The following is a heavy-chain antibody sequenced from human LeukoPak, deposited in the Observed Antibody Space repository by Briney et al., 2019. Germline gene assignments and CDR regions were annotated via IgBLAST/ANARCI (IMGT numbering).Heavy chain of an antibody. CDR1: GGSIDNSNGYF. J-gene: IGHJ4*02. CDR2: ISYVGQT. D-gene: IGHD1-26*01. Sequence: SETLSLTCTVSGGSIDNSNGYFWVWLPQPPGNGLERIGSISYVGQTFYNSSLESRVTLSVAKSRNQFSLRLRSVTAADTAVFYCARLVYSDPNYFDYWGQGSLVTVSS. CDR3: ARLVYSDPNYFDY. V-gene: IGHV4-39*01.